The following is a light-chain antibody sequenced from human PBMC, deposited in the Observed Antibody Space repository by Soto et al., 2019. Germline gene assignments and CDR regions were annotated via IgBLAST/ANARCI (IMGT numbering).Light chain of an antibody. CDR3: QQYNSYSRT. Sequence: TQSPGTLSLSPGERATLSCRASQSLSSSYFAWYQQKPGKAPKLLIYKASTLKSGVPSRFSGSGSGTEFTLTISSLQPDDFATYYCQQYNSYSRTFGQGTKVDIK. CDR2: KAS. J-gene: IGKJ1*01. CDR1: QSLSSS. V-gene: IGKV1-5*03.